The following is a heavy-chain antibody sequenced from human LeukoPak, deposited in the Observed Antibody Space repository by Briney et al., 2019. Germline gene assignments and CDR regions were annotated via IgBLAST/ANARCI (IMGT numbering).Heavy chain of an antibody. CDR1: GGSISSYY. J-gene: IGHJ3*02. CDR2: IYYSGST. CDR3: AREGTIFGVDDAFDI. D-gene: IGHD3-3*01. V-gene: IGHV4-59*01. Sequence: SETLSLTCTVSGGSISSYYWSWIRQPPGKGLEWIGYIYYSGSTNYNPSLKSRVTISVDTSKNQFSLKLSSVTAADTAVYYCAREGTIFGVDDAFDIWGQGTMVTVSS.